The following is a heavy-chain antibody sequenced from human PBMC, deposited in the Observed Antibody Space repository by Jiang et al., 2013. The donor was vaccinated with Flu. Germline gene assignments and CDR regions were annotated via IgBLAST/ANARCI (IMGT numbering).Heavy chain of an antibody. Sequence: VQLLESGGTLVQPGGSLTLSCVASGFNFGSYAMTWVRQAPGKGLEWVSAISGSGGTTFYSDSVRGRFTVSRDNSKNTLYLQMNSLRVEDTAVYYCARDRIMKFGSAEYWGQGTLVTVSS. CDR3: ARDRIMKFGSAEY. D-gene: IGHD3-16*01. V-gene: IGHV3-23*01. CDR1: GFNFGSYA. CDR2: ISGSGGTT. J-gene: IGHJ4*02.